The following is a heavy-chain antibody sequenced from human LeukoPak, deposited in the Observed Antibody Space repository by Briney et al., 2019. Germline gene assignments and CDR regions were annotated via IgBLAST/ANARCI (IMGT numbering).Heavy chain of an antibody. D-gene: IGHD2-2*01. Sequence: NPSETLSLTRTVSGGSISSYYWSWIRQPPGKGLEWIGEINHSGSTNYNPSLKSRVTISVDTSKNQFSLKLSSVTAADTAVYYCARGRSTVGVVPAASYYYYGMDVWGQGTTVTVSS. CDR3: ARGRSTVGVVPAASYYYYGMDV. V-gene: IGHV4-34*01. CDR1: GGSISSYY. J-gene: IGHJ6*02. CDR2: INHSGST.